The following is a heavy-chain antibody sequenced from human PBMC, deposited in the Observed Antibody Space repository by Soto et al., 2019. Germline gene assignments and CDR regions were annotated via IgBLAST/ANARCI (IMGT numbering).Heavy chain of an antibody. CDR2: ISYDGSNK. CDR1: GFTFSSYG. CDR3: AKDLLHYDFWSGYYYYGMDV. J-gene: IGHJ6*02. Sequence: QVQLVESGGGVVQPGRSLRLSCAASGFTFSSYGMHWVRQAPGKGLEWVAVISYDGSNKYYADSVKGRFTISRDNSKNTLYLQMNSLRAEDTAVYYCAKDLLHYDFWSGYYYYGMDVWGQGTTVTVSS. V-gene: IGHV3-30*18. D-gene: IGHD3-3*01.